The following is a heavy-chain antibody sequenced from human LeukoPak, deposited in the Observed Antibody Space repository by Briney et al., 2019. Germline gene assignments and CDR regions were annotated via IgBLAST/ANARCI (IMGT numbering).Heavy chain of an antibody. V-gene: IGHV4-59*08. CDR2: IYYSGST. J-gene: IGHJ4*02. CDR3: AGTTVTNPYYFDY. D-gene: IGHD4-17*01. Sequence: KASETLSLTCTVSGGSISSYYWSWIRQPPGKGLEWIGYIYYSGSTNYNPSLKSRVTISVDTSKNQFSLKLSSVTAADTAVYYWAGTTVTNPYYFDYWGQGTLVTVSS. CDR1: GGSISSYY.